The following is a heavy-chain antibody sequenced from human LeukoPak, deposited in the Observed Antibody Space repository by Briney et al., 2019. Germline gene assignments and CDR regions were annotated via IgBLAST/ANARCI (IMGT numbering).Heavy chain of an antibody. D-gene: IGHD6-13*01. J-gene: IGHJ4*02. V-gene: IGHV4-34*01. CDR3: ARERGGLGAAAGTDDY. CDR2: INHSGST. Sequence: SETLSLTCAVYGGSFSGYYWSWIRQPPGKGLEWIGEINHSGSTNYNPSLKSRVTISVDTSKNQFSLKLSSVTAADTAVYYCARERGGLGAAAGTDDYWGQGTLVTVSS. CDR1: GGSFSGYY.